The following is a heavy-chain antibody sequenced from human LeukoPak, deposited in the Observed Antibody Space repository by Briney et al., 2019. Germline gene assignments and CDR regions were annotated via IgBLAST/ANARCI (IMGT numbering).Heavy chain of an antibody. V-gene: IGHV4-39*01. Sequence: SETLSLTCTVSGGSISSSSYYWGWIRQPPGKGLEWVGSIYYRGTTYYNPALNSRVTIYGDTVKNQFSLKLSSGAAADTAVYHCASGLGSGWSPHDAFDIWGQGTMVTVSS. CDR1: GGSISSSSYY. J-gene: IGHJ3*02. CDR2: IYYRGTT. D-gene: IGHD6-19*01. CDR3: ASGLGSGWSPHDAFDI.